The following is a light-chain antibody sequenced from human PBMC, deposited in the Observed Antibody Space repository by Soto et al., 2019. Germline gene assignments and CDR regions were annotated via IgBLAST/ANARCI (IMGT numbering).Light chain of an antibody. V-gene: IGLV2-14*01. CDR3: CSYAGSYASDYV. CDR1: SSDVGGYDY. J-gene: IGLJ1*01. Sequence: QSALTQPASVSGSPGQSITIACTGTSSDVGGYDYVSWFQQNPRKAPKLIIFEVSNRPSGVSYRFSGSKSGNTASLAISGLEAEDEATYYCCSYAGSYASDYVFGAGTKVTVL. CDR2: EVS.